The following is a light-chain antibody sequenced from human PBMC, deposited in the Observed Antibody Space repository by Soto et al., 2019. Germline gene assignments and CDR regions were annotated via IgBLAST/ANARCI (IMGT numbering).Light chain of an antibody. Sequence: DIQMTQSPSTLSASVGDRVTITCRASQTISSWLAWYQQNPGKAPKLLIFKASSLETGGPSKFSGSGSGTEITLPTSSLQPADFATSYCQQHDSYSWTFGQGTKVDIK. V-gene: IGKV1-5*03. CDR2: KAS. CDR1: QTISSW. CDR3: QQHDSYSWT. J-gene: IGKJ1*01.